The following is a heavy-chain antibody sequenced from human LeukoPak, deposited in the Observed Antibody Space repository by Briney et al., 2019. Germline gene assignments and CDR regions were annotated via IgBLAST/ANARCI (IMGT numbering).Heavy chain of an antibody. CDR1: GYTFTSYD. CDR2: ISAYNGNT. CDR3: ARDRDSSGYFGLNCFDY. Sequence: ASVKVSSKASGYTFTSYDINWVRQATGQGLEWMGWISAYNGNTNYAQKLQGRVTMTTDTSTSTAYMELRSLRSDDTAVYYCARDRDSSGYFGLNCFDYWGQGTLVTVSS. D-gene: IGHD3-22*01. V-gene: IGHV1-18*01. J-gene: IGHJ4*02.